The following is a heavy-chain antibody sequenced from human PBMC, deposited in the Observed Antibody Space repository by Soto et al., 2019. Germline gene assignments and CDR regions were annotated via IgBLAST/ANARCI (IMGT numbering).Heavy chain of an antibody. D-gene: IGHD2-2*01. Sequence: QVQLVQSGAEVKKPRASVKVSCKTSGYTFRSYSISWVRQAPGQGLEWMGWINVYNGNKKYAQNLQGRVTMTTDTSTSTAYMELRSLRSDDTAVYYCARDLAVGWFDPWGQGTLVTVSS. J-gene: IGHJ5*02. V-gene: IGHV1-18*01. CDR3: ARDLAVGWFDP. CDR2: INVYNGNK. CDR1: GYTFRSYS.